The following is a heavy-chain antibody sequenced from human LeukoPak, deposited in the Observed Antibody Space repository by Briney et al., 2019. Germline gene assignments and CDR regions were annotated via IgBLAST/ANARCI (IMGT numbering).Heavy chain of an antibody. CDR1: GFTFTKYW. J-gene: IGHJ4*02. CDR3: AKKGYAGSGTYSYYFDH. D-gene: IGHD3-10*01. CDR2: LSTTGAAT. V-gene: IGHV3-23*01. Sequence: PGGSLRLSCAASGFTFTKYWMTWVRQAPGEGLEWVPTLSTTGAATYYADSVKVRFTISRDNSKNTLYLQMNSLRAEDTAVYYCAKKGYAGSGTYSYYFDHWGQGTLVTVSS.